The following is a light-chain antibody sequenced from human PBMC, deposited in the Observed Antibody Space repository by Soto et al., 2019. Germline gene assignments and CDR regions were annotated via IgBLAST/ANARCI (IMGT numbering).Light chain of an antibody. CDR1: QIIANN. J-gene: IGKJ1*01. V-gene: IGKV3-15*01. Sequence: EIVMMQSPATLSVSPGERATLSCRASQIIANNLAWYQQKPGQAPRLLIYGASTRAPGIPARFSGSGSGTEFTLTISSLQSKDFAIYYCQHYNNWPPWTFGQGTKVEIK. CDR3: QHYNNWPPWT. CDR2: GAS.